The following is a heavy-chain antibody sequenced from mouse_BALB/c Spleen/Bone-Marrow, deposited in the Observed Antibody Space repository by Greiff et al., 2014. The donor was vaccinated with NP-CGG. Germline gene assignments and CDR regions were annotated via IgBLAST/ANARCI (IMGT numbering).Heavy chain of an antibody. J-gene: IGHJ4*01. CDR1: GYTFTSYW. V-gene: IGHV1-69*02. CDR3: ARAVGDGYYYAMDY. D-gene: IGHD2-3*01. CDR2: IDPSDSET. Sequence: VQLQQSGAELVKPGAPVKLSCKASGYTFTSYWMTWVKQRPGRGLEWIGRIDPSDSETHYNQKFKDKATLTVDKSSSTAYIQVSSLTSEDSAVYHCARAVGDGYYYAMDYWGQGTSVTVSS.